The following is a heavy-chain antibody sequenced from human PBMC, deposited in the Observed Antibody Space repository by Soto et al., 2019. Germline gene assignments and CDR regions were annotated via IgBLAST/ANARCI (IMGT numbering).Heavy chain of an antibody. V-gene: IGHV4-61*08. D-gene: IGHD5-12*01. J-gene: IGHJ4*02. CDR3: ARQNLGNVEMATRGLDY. CDR1: GGSISSGGYY. Sequence: PSETLSLTCTVSGGSISSGGYYWSWIRQHPGKGLEWIGYIYYSGSTNYNPSLKSRVTISVDTSKNQFSLKLSSVTAADTAVYYCARQNLGNVEMATRGLDYWGQGTLVTVSS. CDR2: IYYSGST.